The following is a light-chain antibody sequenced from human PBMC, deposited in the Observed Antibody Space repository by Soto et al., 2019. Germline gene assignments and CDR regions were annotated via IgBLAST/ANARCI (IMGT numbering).Light chain of an antibody. CDR2: DVS. Sequence: QSVLTQPRSVSGPPGQSVTISCTGTSSDVGGYNYVSWYQQHPGKAPKLMIYDVSKRPSGVPDRFSGSKSGNTASLTISGLQAEDEADYYCCSYAGSYRYVFGTGTRSPS. CDR3: CSYAGSYRYV. V-gene: IGLV2-11*01. CDR1: SSDVGGYNY. J-gene: IGLJ1*01.